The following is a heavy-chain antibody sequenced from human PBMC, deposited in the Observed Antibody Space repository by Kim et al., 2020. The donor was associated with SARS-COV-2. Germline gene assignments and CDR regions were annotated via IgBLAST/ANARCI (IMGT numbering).Heavy chain of an antibody. CDR1: GYTFTSYA. CDR2: INAGNGNT. D-gene: IGHD3-10*01. J-gene: IGHJ4*02. CDR3: ARVLLWFGERWGFDY. V-gene: IGHV1-3*01. Sequence: ASVKVSCKASGYTFTSYAMHWVRQAPGQRLEWMGWINAGNGNTKYSQKFQGRVTITRDTSASTAYMELSSLRSEDTAVYYCARVLLWFGERWGFDYWGQGTLVTVSS.